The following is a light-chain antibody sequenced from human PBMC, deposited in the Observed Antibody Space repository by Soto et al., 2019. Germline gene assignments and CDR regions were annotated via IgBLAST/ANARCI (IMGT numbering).Light chain of an antibody. Sequence: QSALTQPPSVSGSPGQSITISCTGTNSDVGGYNFVSWYQQQPGKAPKLIIYEVRNRPSGVSDRFSGSKYGNTASLTISGLQAEDEADYYCGSQTTSSTSVFGTGTKVT. CDR1: NSDVGGYNF. V-gene: IGLV2-14*01. CDR3: GSQTTSSTSV. CDR2: EVR. J-gene: IGLJ1*01.